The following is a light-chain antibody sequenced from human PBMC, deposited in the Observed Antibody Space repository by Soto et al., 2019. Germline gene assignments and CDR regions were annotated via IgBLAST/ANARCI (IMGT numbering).Light chain of an antibody. CDR2: KAS. CDR1: QRISNW. CDR3: QHYHSYPWT. J-gene: IGKJ1*01. Sequence: DIQMTQSPSTLSASVGDRVNISCRASQRISNWLAWYQQKPGKAPKLLIHKASSLESGVPSRFSGSSSGTEFTLTISSLHPDDFATYYCQHYHSYPWTFGQGTKVEIK. V-gene: IGKV1-5*03.